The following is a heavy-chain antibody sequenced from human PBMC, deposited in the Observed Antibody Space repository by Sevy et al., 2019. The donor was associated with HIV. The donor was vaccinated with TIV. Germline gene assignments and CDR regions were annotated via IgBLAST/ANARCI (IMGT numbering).Heavy chain of an antibody. CDR2: IKSNTDGGTT. D-gene: IGHD3-3*01. V-gene: IGHV3-15*01. CDR3: TTKKDFWSGYFYLDY. Sequence: GGSLRFSCAASGFTFSKACMSWVRQAPGKGLEWVGRIKSNTDGGTTDYAEPVKGRFTISRDDSKNTLYLQVNSLKTDDTAAYYCTTKKDFWSGYFYLDYGGQGTLVTVSS. CDR1: GFTFSKAC. J-gene: IGHJ4*02.